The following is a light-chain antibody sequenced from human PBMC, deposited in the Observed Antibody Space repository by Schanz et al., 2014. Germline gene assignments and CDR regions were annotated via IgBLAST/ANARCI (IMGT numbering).Light chain of an antibody. CDR2: GAS. V-gene: IGKV3-20*01. CDR3: QQYGSSPWG. J-gene: IGKJ1*01. Sequence: EIVLTQSPGTLSLSPGERATLSCRASQSVSTTHLAWYQQKPGQAPRLLMYGASSRATGIPDRFSGSGSGTDFTLTISRLEPEDFAVYYCQQYGSSPWGFGQGTRVDI. CDR1: QSVSTTH.